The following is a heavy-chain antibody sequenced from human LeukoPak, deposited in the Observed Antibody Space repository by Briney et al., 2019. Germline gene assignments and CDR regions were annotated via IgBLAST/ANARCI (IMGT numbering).Heavy chain of an antibody. D-gene: IGHD1-26*01. CDR3: ARGHSGSYYGY. J-gene: IGHJ4*02. CDR2: ISSTSTSI. V-gene: IGHV3-21*01. CDR1: GFTFRSYS. Sequence: PGGSLRLSCAASGFTFRSYSMNWVRQAPGKGLEWVSSISSTSTSIYYADSVKGRFTISRDNSKNTMYLQMNSLRAEDTAVYYCARGHSGSYYGYWGQGTLVTVSS.